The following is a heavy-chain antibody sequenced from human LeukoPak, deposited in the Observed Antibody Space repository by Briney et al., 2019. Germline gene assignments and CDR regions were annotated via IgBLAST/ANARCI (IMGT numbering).Heavy chain of an antibody. V-gene: IGHV3-33*06. D-gene: IGHD3-22*01. Sequence: QPGGSLRLSCAASGFTFSSYGMHWVRQAPGKGLEWVAVIWYDGSNKYYADSVKGRFTISRDNSKNTLYLQMNSLRAEDTAVYYCAKDRNYYDSRRRLHLTWFDPWGQGPWSPSPQ. CDR3: AKDRNYYDSRRRLHLTWFDP. J-gene: IGHJ5*02. CDR2: IWYDGSNK. CDR1: GFTFSSYG.